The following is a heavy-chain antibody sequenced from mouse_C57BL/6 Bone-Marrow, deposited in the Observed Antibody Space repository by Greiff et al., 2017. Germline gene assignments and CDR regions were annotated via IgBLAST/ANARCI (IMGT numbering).Heavy chain of an antibody. D-gene: IGHD1-1*01. CDR3: ARHITTVPFAY. V-gene: IGHV1-85*01. J-gene: IGHJ3*01. CDR2: IYPRDGST. CDR1: GYTFTSYD. Sequence: QVQLKESGPELVKPGASVKLSCKASGYTFTSYDINWVKQRPGQGLEWIGWIYPRDGSTKYNEKFKGKATLTVDTSSSTAYMELHSLTSEDSAVYFCARHITTVPFAYWGQGTLVTVSA.